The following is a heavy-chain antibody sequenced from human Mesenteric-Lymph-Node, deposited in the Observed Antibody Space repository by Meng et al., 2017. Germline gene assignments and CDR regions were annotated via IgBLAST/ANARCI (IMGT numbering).Heavy chain of an antibody. D-gene: IGHD6-19*01. Sequence: QVQLQQSGPGLVQPSQTLSLTCAISGDSVSSNSAAWNWIRQSPSRGLEWLGRTYYRSKWYNDYAVSVKSRITINPDTSTSTAYMELRSLRSEDTAVYYCAREYSSGSESIDYWGQGTLVTVSS. J-gene: IGHJ4*02. CDR2: TYYRSKWYN. CDR1: GDSVSSNSAA. V-gene: IGHV6-1*01. CDR3: AREYSSGSESIDY.